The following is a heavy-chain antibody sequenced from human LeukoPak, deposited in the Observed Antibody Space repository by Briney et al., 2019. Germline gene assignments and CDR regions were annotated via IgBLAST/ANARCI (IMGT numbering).Heavy chain of an antibody. CDR2: IDWDGDK. V-gene: IGHV2-70*04. CDR1: GFSLSTSGMR. CDR3: ARTRYYNSVGYYSAFDI. D-gene: IGHD3-22*01. J-gene: IGHJ3*02. Sequence: SGPTLVNPTQTLTLTCTFSGFSLSTSGMRVGWIRQPPGKALEWLARIDWDGDKFYSTSLRTRLTISKDTSKNQVVLTMTNMDPVDTATYYCARTRYYNSVGYYSAFDIWGQGTMVTVSS.